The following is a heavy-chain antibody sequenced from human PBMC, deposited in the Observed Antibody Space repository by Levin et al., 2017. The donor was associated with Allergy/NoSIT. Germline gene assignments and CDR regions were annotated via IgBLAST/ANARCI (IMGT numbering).Heavy chain of an antibody. D-gene: IGHD3-3*01. CDR3: ARTIFYDFWSGYYHYYYGMDV. CDR1: GYTFTSYD. Sequence: ASVKVSCKASGYTFTSYDINWVRQATGQGLEWMGWMNPNSGNTGYAQKFQGRVTMTRNTSISTAYMELSSLRSEDTAVYYCARTIFYDFWSGYYHYYYGMDVWGQGTTVTVSS. V-gene: IGHV1-8*01. J-gene: IGHJ6*02. CDR2: MNPNSGNT.